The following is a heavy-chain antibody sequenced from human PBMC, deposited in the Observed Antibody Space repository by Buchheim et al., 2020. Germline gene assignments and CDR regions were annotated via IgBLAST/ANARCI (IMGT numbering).Heavy chain of an antibody. CDR1: GYTFFSYD. Sequence: QVRLVQSGAEVKKPGASVKVSCKGSGYTFFSYDIHWIRQATGQGLEWMGWMNPGSGNTGYSQKFQGRFSMTKSTSMSTAYLELSGLKSEDTAVYFCARASFSPGGYYEDLDVWGQGTL. CDR2: MNPGSGNT. V-gene: IGHV1-8*02. J-gene: IGHJ4*02. D-gene: IGHD3-3*01. CDR3: ARASFSPGGYYEDLDV.